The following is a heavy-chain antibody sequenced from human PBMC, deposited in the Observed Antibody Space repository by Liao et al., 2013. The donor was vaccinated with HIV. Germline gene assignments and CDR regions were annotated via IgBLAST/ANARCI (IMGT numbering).Heavy chain of an antibody. J-gene: IGHJ4*02. CDR2: IIHSGST. D-gene: IGHD1/OR15-1a*01. CDR1: GGSFSGYY. CDR3: ARIPSGRRWNTYSFDY. V-gene: IGHV4-34*12. Sequence: QVQLLQWGAGLLKPSETLSLTCAVYGGSFSGYYWSWIRQPPGKGLEWIGEIIHSGSTNYNPSLKSRVTISVDASKAQFSLRLSSVTAADTAVYYCARIPSGRRWNTYSFDYWGQGTLVTVSS.